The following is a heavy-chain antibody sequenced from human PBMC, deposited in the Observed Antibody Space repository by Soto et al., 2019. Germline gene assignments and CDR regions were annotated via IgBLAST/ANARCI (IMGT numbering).Heavy chain of an antibody. CDR1: GGSISSGGYS. CDR3: SRDSGSTWDYNWFDP. J-gene: IGHJ5*02. D-gene: IGHD6-13*01. Sequence: ETLSLTCAVSGGSISSGGYSWNWIRQPPGKGLEWVSSITSSSYIYYADSVEGRFTISRDNAKNSVYLQMNSLRAEDTAVYYCSRDSGSTWDYNWFDPWGQGTLVTVSS. V-gene: IGHV3-21*01. CDR2: ITSSSYI.